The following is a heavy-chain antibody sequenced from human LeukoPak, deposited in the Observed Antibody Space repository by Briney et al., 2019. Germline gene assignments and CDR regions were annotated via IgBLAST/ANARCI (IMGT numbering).Heavy chain of an antibody. CDR1: GFTFSSYG. CDR3: AKSPGSGRPYFDY. D-gene: IGHD3-10*01. J-gene: IGHJ4*02. CDR2: ISGSGGST. Sequence: GGTLRLSCAASGFTFSSYGMSWVRQAPGKGLEWVSAISGSGGSTYYADSVKGRFTISRDNSKNTLYLQMNSLRAEDTAVYYCAKSPGSGRPYFDYWGQGTLVTVSS. V-gene: IGHV3-23*01.